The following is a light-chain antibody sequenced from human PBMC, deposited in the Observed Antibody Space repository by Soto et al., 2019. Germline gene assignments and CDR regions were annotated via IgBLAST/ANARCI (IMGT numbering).Light chain of an antibody. CDR1: SNDVGSYDL. J-gene: IGLJ3*02. CDR2: EAN. CDR3: CSYARGRIWV. V-gene: IGLV2-23*01. Sequence: QSALTQPASVSGSPGQSINISCTGTSNDVGSYDLVSWYQLHPGKAPKLVIYEANKRPSGISCRFSVSKSGNTASLTISGLQAEDEAHYYCCSYARGRIWVFGGGTKVTVL.